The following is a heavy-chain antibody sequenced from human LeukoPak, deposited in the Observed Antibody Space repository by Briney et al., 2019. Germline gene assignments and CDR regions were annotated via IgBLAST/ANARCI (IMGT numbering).Heavy chain of an antibody. CDR3: ARHSVSGEQQLVQVHHWFDP. CDR1: GGSISSYY. Sequence: SETLSLTCTVSGGSISSYYWSWIRQPPGKGLEWIGYIYTSGSTNYNPSLKSRVTISVDTSKNQFSLKLSSVTAADTAVYYCARHSVSGEQQLVQVHHWFDPWGQGTLVTVSS. D-gene: IGHD6-13*01. CDR2: IYTSGST. V-gene: IGHV4-4*09. J-gene: IGHJ5*02.